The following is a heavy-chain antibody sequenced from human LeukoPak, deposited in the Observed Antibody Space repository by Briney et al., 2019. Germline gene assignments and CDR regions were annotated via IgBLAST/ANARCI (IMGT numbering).Heavy chain of an antibody. V-gene: IGHV1-46*01. Sequence: ASVKVSCKASGYTFTGYYMHWVRQAPGQGLEWMGIINPSGGSTTYAQKFQGRVTMTRDMSTSTVYMELSSLRFEDTAVYYCARRTVATYLNAFDIWGRGTMVTVSS. D-gene: IGHD5-12*01. CDR3: ARRTVATYLNAFDI. CDR1: GYTFTGYY. CDR2: INPSGGST. J-gene: IGHJ3*02.